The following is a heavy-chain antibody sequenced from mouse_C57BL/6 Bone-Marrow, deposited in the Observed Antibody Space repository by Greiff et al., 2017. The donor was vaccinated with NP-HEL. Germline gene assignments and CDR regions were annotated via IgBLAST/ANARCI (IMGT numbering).Heavy chain of an antibody. CDR3: ARDGPVGMDY. V-gene: IGHV3-1*01. CDR2: ISYSGST. D-gene: IGHD1-1*01. CDR1: GYSITSGYD. J-gene: IGHJ4*01. Sequence: EVKLQESGPGMVKPYQSLSLTCTVTGYSITSGYDWHWIRHFPGNKLEWMGYISYSGSTNYNPSLKSRISITHDTSKNHFFLKLNSVTTEDTATYYCARDGPVGMDYWGQGTSVTVSS.